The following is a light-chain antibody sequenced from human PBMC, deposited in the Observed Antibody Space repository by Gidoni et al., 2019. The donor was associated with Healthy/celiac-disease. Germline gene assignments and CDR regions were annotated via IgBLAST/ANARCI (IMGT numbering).Light chain of an antibody. CDR1: QSISSY. CDR2: AAS. CDR3: QQSYSTPNT. Sequence: DITMTQSPSSLSASVGDRVTITCRASQSISSYLNWYQQKPGKAPKLLIYAASSLQSGVPSRFSGSGSGTDFTLTISSLQPEDFATYYCQQSYSTPNTFGQGTKLEIK. J-gene: IGKJ2*01. V-gene: IGKV1-39*01.